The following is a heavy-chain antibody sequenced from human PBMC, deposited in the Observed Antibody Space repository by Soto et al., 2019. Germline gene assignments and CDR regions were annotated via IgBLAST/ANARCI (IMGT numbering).Heavy chain of an antibody. V-gene: IGHV4-59*08. CDR1: GGSISSYY. CDR2: IYYSGST. CDR3: ARLSLGLEPRFDY. Sequence: SETLSLTCTVSGGSISSYYWSWIRQPPGKGLEWIGYIYYSGSTNYNPSLKSRVTISVDTSKNQFSLKLSSVTAADTAVYYCARLSLGLEPRFDYWGQGTLVTVSS. J-gene: IGHJ4*02. D-gene: IGHD1-1*01.